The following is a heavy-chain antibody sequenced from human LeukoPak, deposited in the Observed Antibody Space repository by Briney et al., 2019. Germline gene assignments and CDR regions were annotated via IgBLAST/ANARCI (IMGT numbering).Heavy chain of an antibody. V-gene: IGHV3-23*01. J-gene: IGHJ4*02. CDR3: AKVAHYYGSGSYYEYYFDY. Sequence: GGSLRLSCAGSGFSFSGYSLNWVRQAPGKGLEWVSTISGSGGTTYYSDSVKGRFTISRDNSKNTLYLQMDSLRAEDMAVYYCAKVAHYYGSGSYYEYYFDYWGQGTLVTVSS. D-gene: IGHD3-10*01. CDR2: ISGSGGTT. CDR1: GFSFSGYS.